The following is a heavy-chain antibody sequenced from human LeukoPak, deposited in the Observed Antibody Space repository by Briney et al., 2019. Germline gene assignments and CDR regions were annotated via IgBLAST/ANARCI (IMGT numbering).Heavy chain of an antibody. D-gene: IGHD6-6*01. J-gene: IGHJ4*02. CDR2: IERDGSST. Sequence: GGSLRLSCAASGLTFTNYWMLWVRQAPGKGLVWVSRIERDGSSTRYADPVKGRFFMSRDNAKNTVDLQMNSLRAEDTGVCYCARAAYSSSPDYWGQGALVTVSS. CDR1: GLTFTNYW. V-gene: IGHV3-74*01. CDR3: ARAAYSSSPDY.